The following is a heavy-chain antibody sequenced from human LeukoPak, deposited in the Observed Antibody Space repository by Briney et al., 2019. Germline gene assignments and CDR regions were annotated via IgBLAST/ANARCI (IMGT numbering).Heavy chain of an antibody. CDR3: AKGSIWFGELLT. CDR2: IWYGGGNK. V-gene: IGHV3-33*06. CDR1: GFTFSSYG. J-gene: IGHJ5*02. D-gene: IGHD3-10*01. Sequence: GGSLRLSCAASGFTFSSYGMHWVRQAPGKGLEWVAVIWYGGGNKYYADSVKGRFTISRDNSKNTLYLQMNSLRAEDTAVYYCAKGSIWFGELLTWGQGTLVTVSS.